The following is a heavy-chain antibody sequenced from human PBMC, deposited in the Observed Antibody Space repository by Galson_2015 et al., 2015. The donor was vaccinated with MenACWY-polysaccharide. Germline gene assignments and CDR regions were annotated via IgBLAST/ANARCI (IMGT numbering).Heavy chain of an antibody. J-gene: IGHJ4*02. V-gene: IGHV7-4-1*02. CDR3: ARAFYNKSGRYFDWLLLKT. CDR2: INTNTGNP. Sequence: SVKVSCKASGYTFTSYAMNWVRQAPGQGLEWMGWINTNTGNPTYAQGFTGRFVFSLDTSVSTAYLQISSLKAEDTAVYYCARAFYNKSGRYFDWLLLKTWGQGTLVTVSS. CDR1: GYTFTSYA. D-gene: IGHD3-9*01.